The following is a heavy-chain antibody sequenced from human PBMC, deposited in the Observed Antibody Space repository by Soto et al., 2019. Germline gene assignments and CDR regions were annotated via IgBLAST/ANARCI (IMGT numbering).Heavy chain of an antibody. CDR2: IYPGDSDT. J-gene: IGHJ4*01. Sequence: GESLKISCKGSGYSFTSYWIGWVRQMPGKGLEWMGIIYPGDSDTRYSPSFQGQVTISADKSISTAYLQWSSLKASDTAMYYCARLGEDIVVVPAAHVVYWGHGTLVSDSS. CDR3: ARLGEDIVVVPAAHVVY. V-gene: IGHV5-51*01. D-gene: IGHD2-2*01. CDR1: GYSFTSYW.